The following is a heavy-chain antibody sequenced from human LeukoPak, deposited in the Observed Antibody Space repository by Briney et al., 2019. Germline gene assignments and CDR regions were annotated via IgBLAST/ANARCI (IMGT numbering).Heavy chain of an antibody. CDR2: IYPGDSDT. CDR1: GYSFTSYW. Sequence: RGESLKISCKGSGYSFTSYWIGWVRQMPGKGLEWMGIIYPGDSDTRYSPSFQGQVTISADKSISTAYLQWSSLKASDTAMHYCARPIANYDSSGYFFDYWGQGTLVTVSS. J-gene: IGHJ4*02. D-gene: IGHD3-22*01. CDR3: ARPIANYDSSGYFFDY. V-gene: IGHV5-51*01.